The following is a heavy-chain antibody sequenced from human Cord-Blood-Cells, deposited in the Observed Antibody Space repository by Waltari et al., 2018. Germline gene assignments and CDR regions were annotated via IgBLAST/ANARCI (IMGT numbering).Heavy chain of an antibody. CDR2: IYYSGST. D-gene: IGHD3-10*01. CDR1: GGSASRGTSY. V-gene: IGHV4-61*01. CDR3: ARGGDYGSGSYYLNWFDP. Sequence: HVQLQESGPGLVKPSETLSLTCTVSGGSASRGTSYLSCTRHPHGQGLEWIRDIYYSGSTNYNPSLKSRVTISVDTSKNQFSLKLSSVTAADTAVYYCARGGDYGSGSYYLNWFDPWGQGTLVTVSS. J-gene: IGHJ5*02.